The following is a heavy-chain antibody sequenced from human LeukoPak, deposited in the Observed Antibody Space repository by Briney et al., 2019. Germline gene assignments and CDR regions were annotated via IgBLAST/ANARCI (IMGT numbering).Heavy chain of an antibody. CDR2: IFGSGGSP. V-gene: IGHV3-23*01. CDR1: GFTFGSHA. Sequence: GGSLRLSCEASGFTFGSHAMYWVRQAPGKGREWVAGIFGSGGSPHYADPVKGRFTISRDNSRNTVYLQINSLRAEDTAVYYCGKTTVGYSSGQKPAWPVDYWGQGTLVTVSS. D-gene: IGHD5-18*01. J-gene: IGHJ4*02. CDR3: GKTTVGYSSGQKPAWPVDY.